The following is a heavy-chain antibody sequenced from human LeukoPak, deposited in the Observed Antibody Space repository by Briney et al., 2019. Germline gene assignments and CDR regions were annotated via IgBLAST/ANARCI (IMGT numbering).Heavy chain of an antibody. D-gene: IGHD2-2*01. CDR1: GGTFSSYA. J-gene: IGHJ4*02. CDR3: ARDIVGDIVVVPAAI. Sequence: SVKVSCKASGGTFSSYAISWVRQAPGQGLEWMGGIIPIFGTANYAQKFQGRVTITADESTSTAYMELSSLRSEDTAVYYCARDIVGDIVVVPAAIWGQGTLVTVSS. V-gene: IGHV1-69*01. CDR2: IIPIFGTA.